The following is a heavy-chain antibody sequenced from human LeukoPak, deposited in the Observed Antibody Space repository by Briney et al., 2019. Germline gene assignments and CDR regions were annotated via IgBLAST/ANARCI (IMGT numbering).Heavy chain of an antibody. V-gene: IGHV4-34*12. CDR3: ARTMRRWASRMSVEGTGIDY. CDR2: IIHSGAT. J-gene: IGHJ4*02. Sequence: PSETLSLTCAVQGGPFSGYDWTWIRQPPGKGLEWIGQIIHSGATDYHPSLKSRVTISMDMSKNQFSLIMTSVTAADTAVYYCARTMRRWASRMSVEGTGIDYWGQGTLVTVSS. CDR1: GGPFSGYD. D-gene: IGHD4-23*01.